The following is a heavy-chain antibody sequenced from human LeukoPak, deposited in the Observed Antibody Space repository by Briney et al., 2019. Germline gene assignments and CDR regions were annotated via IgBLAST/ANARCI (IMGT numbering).Heavy chain of an antibody. CDR3: ARDGLTMVRGLDDAFDI. D-gene: IGHD3-10*01. CDR1: GFTFSSYG. J-gene: IGHJ3*02. Sequence: PGGSLRLSCAASGFTFSSYGMHWVRQAPGKGLEWVAVISYDGSNKYYADSVKGRFTISRDNSKNTLYLQMNSLRAEDTAVYYCARDGLTMVRGLDDAFDIWGQGTMVTVSS. V-gene: IGHV3-30*03. CDR2: ISYDGSNK.